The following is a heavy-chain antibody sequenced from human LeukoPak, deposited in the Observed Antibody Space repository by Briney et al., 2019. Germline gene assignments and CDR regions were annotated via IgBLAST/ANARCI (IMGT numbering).Heavy chain of an antibody. CDR3: ARVRSSGYGLPDY. V-gene: IGHV4-39*01. J-gene: IGHJ4*02. CDR1: GGSISSSSYY. Sequence: SETLSLTCSVSGGSISSSSYYWGWIRQPPGKGLEWIGTIYYSGSTYYSPSLKSRVTISGDTSKNQFSLKLSSVTAADTAVYYCARVRSSGYGLPDYWGQGTLVTASS. D-gene: IGHD5-12*01. CDR2: IYYSGST.